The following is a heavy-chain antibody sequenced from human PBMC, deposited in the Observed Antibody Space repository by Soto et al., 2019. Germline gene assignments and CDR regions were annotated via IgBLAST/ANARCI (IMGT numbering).Heavy chain of an antibody. CDR2: ISYDGSNK. D-gene: IGHD2-8*01. Sequence: QVQLVESGGGVVQPGRSLRLSCAASGFTFSSYAMHWVRQAPGKGLEWVAVISYDGSNKYYADSVKGRFTISRDNSKNPLYLQMNSLRAEDTAVYYCARGGKYCTNGVCYSGWFDPWGQGTLVTVSS. CDR1: GFTFSSYA. J-gene: IGHJ5*02. CDR3: ARGGKYCTNGVCYSGWFDP. V-gene: IGHV3-30-3*01.